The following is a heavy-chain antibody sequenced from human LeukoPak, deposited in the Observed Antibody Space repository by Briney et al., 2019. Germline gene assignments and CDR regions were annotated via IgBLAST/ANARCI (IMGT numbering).Heavy chain of an antibody. CDR2: IYYNGYT. CDR1: GVSISSYY. J-gene: IGHJ4*02. Sequence: SETLSLTCTVSGVSISSYYWSWIRQPPGKGLEWIGYIYYNGYTDYNPSLKSRVTISVHTSKNQFSLKLSSVTAADTAVYYCARLNYDNTSYYSNYFEYWGQGTLVTVSS. CDR3: ARLNYDNTSYYSNYFEY. V-gene: IGHV4-59*01. D-gene: IGHD3-22*01.